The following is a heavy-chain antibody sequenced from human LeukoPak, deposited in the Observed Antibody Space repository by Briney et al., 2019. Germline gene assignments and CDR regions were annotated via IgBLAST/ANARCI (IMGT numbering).Heavy chain of an antibody. J-gene: IGHJ4*02. CDR1: GFTFSSYS. D-gene: IGHD4-17*01. CDR2: ISSSTSYI. Sequence: GGSLRLSCAASGFTFSSYSMNWIRQAPGKGLEWVSSISSSTSYIYYADSVKGRFTISKDNAKDSLYLQMNSLRAEDTAVYYCARAGGSTVSHSDYWGQGTLVTVSS. CDR3: ARAGGSTVSHSDY. V-gene: IGHV3-21*01.